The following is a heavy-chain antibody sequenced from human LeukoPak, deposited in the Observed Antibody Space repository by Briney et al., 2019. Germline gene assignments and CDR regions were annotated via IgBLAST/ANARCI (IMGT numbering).Heavy chain of an antibody. J-gene: IGHJ6*02. CDR2: IIPIFGSA. V-gene: IGHV1-69*01. Sequence: ASVKVSCKASGGTFSSYAISWVRQAPGQGLEWMGGIIPIFGSANYVQKFQGRVTIAADESTSTAYMELSSLRSEDTAIYYCARARDCYDVLTGFASLYYYYGMDVWGRGTTVTVSS. CDR1: GGTFSSYA. CDR3: ARARDCYDVLTGFASLYYYYGMDV. D-gene: IGHD3-9*01.